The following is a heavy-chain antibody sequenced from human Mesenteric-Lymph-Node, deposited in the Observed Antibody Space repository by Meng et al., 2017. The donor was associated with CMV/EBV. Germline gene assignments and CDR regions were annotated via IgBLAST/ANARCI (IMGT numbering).Heavy chain of an antibody. CDR2: INDSGST. D-gene: IGHD6-6*01. V-gene: IGHV4-34*01. CDR3: AGGGIADRLGS. CDR1: GGSFSDYY. Sequence: SQTRSLTCAVYGGSFSDYYWTWIRQSPGKGLEWIGEINDSGSTNYNPSLKSRVTISVDTSKNQFSLKLNSVTAADTGVYYCAGGGIADRLGSWGQGTLVTVSS. J-gene: IGHJ4*02.